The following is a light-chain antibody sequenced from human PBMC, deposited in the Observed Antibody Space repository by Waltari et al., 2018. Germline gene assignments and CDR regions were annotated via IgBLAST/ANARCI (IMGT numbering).Light chain of an antibody. V-gene: IGKV3-15*01. CDR2: GAS. CDR1: QSVSSN. CDR3: QQYNNWPPGT. J-gene: IGKJ1*01. Sequence: EIVMTQSPATLSVPPGGRATLSCRASQSVSSNLAWYQQKPGQAPRLLIYGASTRATGIPARFSGGGSGTEFILIISSLQSEDFAVYYCQQYNNWPPGTFGQGTKVEIK.